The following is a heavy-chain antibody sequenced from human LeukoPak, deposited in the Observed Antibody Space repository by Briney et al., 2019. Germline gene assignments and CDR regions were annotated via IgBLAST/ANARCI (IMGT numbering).Heavy chain of an antibody. Sequence: PSETLSLTCTVSGGSISSGGYYWSWIRQHPGKGLEWIGYIYYSGSTNYNPSLKSRVTISVDTSKNQFSLKLSSVTAADTAVYYCARGVDYCSGGSCYKFPFDYWGQGTLVTVSS. D-gene: IGHD2-15*01. V-gene: IGHV4-31*03. J-gene: IGHJ4*02. CDR3: ARGVDYCSGGSCYKFPFDY. CDR2: IYYSGST. CDR1: GGSISSGGYY.